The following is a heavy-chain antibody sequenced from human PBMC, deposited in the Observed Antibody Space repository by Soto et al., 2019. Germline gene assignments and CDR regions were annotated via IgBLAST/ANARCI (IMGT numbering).Heavy chain of an antibody. J-gene: IGHJ4*02. CDR1: RYAFTGYA. CDR2: IIPIFGTA. Sequence: GTSAKPTCTAPRYAFTGYASSWLRQAPGQGLEWMGGIIPIFGTANYAQKFQGRVTITADESTSTAYMELSSLRSEDTAVYYCARSGDFWSGYYIPDWGQGTLVSVSS. V-gene: IGHV1-69*13. CDR3: ARSGDFWSGYYIPD. D-gene: IGHD3-3*01.